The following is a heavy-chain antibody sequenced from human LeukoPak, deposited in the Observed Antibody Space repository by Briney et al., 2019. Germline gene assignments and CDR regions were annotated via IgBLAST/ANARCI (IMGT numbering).Heavy chain of an antibody. V-gene: IGHV3-7*04. J-gene: IGHJ4*02. Sequence: GGSLRLSCAASGFTFSSYWMNWVRQAPGKGLEWVATIKQDGSEKYYVDSVKGRFTISRDNAKNSLYLQMNYLRAEDTAVYYCARGTRGPHYWGQGTLVTVSS. CDR2: IKQDGSEK. CDR1: GFTFSSYW. D-gene: IGHD3-16*01. CDR3: ARGTRGPHY.